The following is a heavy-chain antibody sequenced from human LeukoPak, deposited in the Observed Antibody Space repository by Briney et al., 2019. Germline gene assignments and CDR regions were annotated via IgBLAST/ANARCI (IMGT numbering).Heavy chain of an antibody. Sequence: GTSLRLPCAVSGFNFRSYAFHWVRQAPGKGPEWMASITYDGTDTYYADSVQGRLNLARDISQNTLYLQMNSLRPADTAVYYCARPGGYAFDMWGQGTMVTVSS. V-gene: IGHV3-30-3*01. CDR2: ITYDGTDT. D-gene: IGHD3-10*01. CDR1: GFNFRSYA. CDR3: ARPGGYAFDM. J-gene: IGHJ3*02.